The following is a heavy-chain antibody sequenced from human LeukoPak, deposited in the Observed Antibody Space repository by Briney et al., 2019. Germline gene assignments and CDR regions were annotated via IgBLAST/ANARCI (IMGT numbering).Heavy chain of an antibody. Sequence: SLRLSCAASGFTFSSYGMHWVRQAPGKGLEWVAVISYDGSNKYYADSVKGRFTISRDNSKNTLYLQMNSLRAEDTAVYYCAIDSFLDSNWFDPWGQGTLVTVSS. D-gene: IGHD2/OR15-2a*01. CDR3: AIDSFLDSNWFDP. CDR2: ISYDGSNK. CDR1: GFTFSSYG. J-gene: IGHJ5*02. V-gene: IGHV3-30*03.